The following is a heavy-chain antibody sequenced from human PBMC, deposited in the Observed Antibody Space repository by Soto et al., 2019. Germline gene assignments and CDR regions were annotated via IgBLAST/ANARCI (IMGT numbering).Heavy chain of an antibody. J-gene: IGHJ4*02. CDR3: AKDRASGYYYFGYFDY. D-gene: IGHD3-22*01. Sequence: EVQLLESGGALVKPGGSLRLSGAASGFTLGSYALTWARQPPGKGRDGASAISGSGGSTYYADSMKGRFTISRDNSKNTLYLQMNSLRAEDTAVYYCAKDRASGYYYFGYFDYWGQGTLVTVSS. CDR1: GFTLGSYA. CDR2: ISGSGGST. V-gene: IGHV3-23*01.